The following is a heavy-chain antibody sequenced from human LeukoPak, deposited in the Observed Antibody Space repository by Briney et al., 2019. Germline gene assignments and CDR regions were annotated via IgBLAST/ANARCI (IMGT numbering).Heavy chain of an antibody. CDR2: ISSSSSYI. V-gene: IGHV3-21*01. J-gene: IGHJ6*02. CDR3: ARGAGGFYSSSTDV. D-gene: IGHD6-13*01. Sequence: GGSLRLSCAASGFTFSSYSMNWVRQAPGKGLEWISSISSSSSYIYYADSVKGRFTISRDNAKNSLYLQMNSLRAEDTAVYYCARGAGGFYSSSTDVWGQGTTVTVSS. CDR1: GFTFSSYS.